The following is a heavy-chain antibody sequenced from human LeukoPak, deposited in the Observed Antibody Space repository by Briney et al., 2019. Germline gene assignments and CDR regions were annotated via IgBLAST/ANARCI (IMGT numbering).Heavy chain of an antibody. CDR3: ARVDHYGSGPLDY. V-gene: IGHV3-20*01. Sequence: GGSLRLSCAASGFTFSSYEMSWVRQAPGKGLEWVSGINWNGGSTNYADSVKGRFTISRDNAKNSLYLQMNSLRAEDMAFYHCARVDHYGSGPLDYWGQGTLVTVSS. D-gene: IGHD3-10*01. CDR1: GFTFSSYE. J-gene: IGHJ4*02. CDR2: INWNGGST.